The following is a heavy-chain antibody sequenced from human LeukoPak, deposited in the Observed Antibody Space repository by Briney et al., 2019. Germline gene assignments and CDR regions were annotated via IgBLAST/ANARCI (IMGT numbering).Heavy chain of an antibody. Sequence: PGGSLRLSCTASGFMFNNFGMHWVRQAPGKGLEWVAVIWYDGSTKYYADSVKGRFTISRDNSKNTLYLEMISLKADDTAVYFCAGRSGSGNYAWDAFDIWGQGTMVTVSS. V-gene: IGHV3-33*08. D-gene: IGHD3-10*01. CDR3: AGRSGSGNYAWDAFDI. CDR1: GFMFNNFG. J-gene: IGHJ3*02. CDR2: IWYDGSTK.